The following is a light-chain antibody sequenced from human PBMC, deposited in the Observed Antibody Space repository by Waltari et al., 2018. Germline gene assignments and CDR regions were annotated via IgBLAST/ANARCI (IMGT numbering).Light chain of an antibody. V-gene: IGLV2-11*01. CDR1: SRDVGGYTY. CDR2: DVS. Sequence: QSALTQPRSVSGSPGQSVTISCTGTSRDVGGYTYVTWYQQHPGKAPKLMIYDVSKRPSGVPDRFSGSKSGNTASLTISGLQAEDEADYYCCSYAGSYVVFGGGTKLTVL. J-gene: IGLJ2*01. CDR3: CSYAGSYVV.